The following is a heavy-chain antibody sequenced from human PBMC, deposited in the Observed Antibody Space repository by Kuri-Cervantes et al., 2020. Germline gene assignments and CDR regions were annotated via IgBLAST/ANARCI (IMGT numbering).Heavy chain of an antibody. CDR1: GFSLSTSGVG. D-gene: IGHD2-15*01. CDR2: IYYSGST. V-gene: IGHV4-39*02. J-gene: IGHJ4*02. Sequence: SGPTLVKPTQTLTLTCTFSGFSLSTSGVGVGWIRQPPGKGLEWIGSIYYSGSTYYNPSLKSRVTISVDTSKNQFSLKLSSVTAADTAVYYCARDRWTKGAGFDYWGQGTLVTVSS. CDR3: ARDRWTKGAGFDY.